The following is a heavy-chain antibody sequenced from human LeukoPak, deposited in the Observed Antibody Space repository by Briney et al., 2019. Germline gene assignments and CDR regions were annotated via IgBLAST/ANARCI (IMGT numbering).Heavy chain of an antibody. D-gene: IGHD5-12*01. CDR2: ISSSSDTI. CDR3: ARDGEWLRPMDY. V-gene: IGHV3-48*04. J-gene: IGHJ4*02. CDR1: GFTFAPYT. Sequence: PGGSLRLSCAASGFTFAPYTMNWVRQAPGKGLEWVSYISSSSDTIYYADSVKGRFTISRDNAKNSLYLQMNSLRAEDTAVYYCARDGEWLRPMDYWGQGTLVTVSS.